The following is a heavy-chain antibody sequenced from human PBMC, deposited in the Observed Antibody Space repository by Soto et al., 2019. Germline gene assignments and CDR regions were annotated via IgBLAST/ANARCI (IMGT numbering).Heavy chain of an antibody. D-gene: IGHD3-9*01. Sequence: EVQLLESGGGLVQPGGSLRLSCAASGFTFSNYAMSWVRQAPGKGLEWVSAISNYGGSTYYADSVTGRFTISRDSSKNTLYLQMNSLGAEDTAVYYCAKHYDILAGYDTGYCYYCVDVWGKGTTVTVSS. CDR2: ISNYGGST. CDR3: AKHYDILAGYDTGYCYYCVDV. J-gene: IGHJ6*03. V-gene: IGHV3-23*01. CDR1: GFTFSNYA.